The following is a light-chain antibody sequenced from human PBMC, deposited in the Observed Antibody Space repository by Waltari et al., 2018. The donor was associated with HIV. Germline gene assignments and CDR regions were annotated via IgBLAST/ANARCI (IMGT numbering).Light chain of an antibody. V-gene: IGLV2-23*02. J-gene: IGLJ3*02. CDR3: CSYAGSSTFWV. Sequence: QSALTQSASVSGSPGQSITISCTGTSSDVGSYNLVSWYQQHPGKAPKVMIYEVSKRPSGVSNRFSGSKSCNTADLTIPGLQAEDEADYYCCSYAGSSTFWVFGGGTKLTVL. CDR2: EVS. CDR1: SSDVGSYNL.